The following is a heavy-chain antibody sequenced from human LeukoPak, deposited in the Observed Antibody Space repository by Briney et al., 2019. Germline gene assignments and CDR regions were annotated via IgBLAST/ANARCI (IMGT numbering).Heavy chain of an antibody. Sequence: ASVKVSCKASGYTFTSYGISWVRQAPGQGLEWMGWISAYNGNTNYAQKLQGRVTMTKDTSTSTAYMELRSLRSDDTAVYYCARESYCSSTSCYSDYYYYGMDVWGQGTTVTVSS. CDR2: ISAYNGNT. CDR1: GYTFTSYG. J-gene: IGHJ6*02. CDR3: ARESYCSSTSCYSDYYYYGMDV. D-gene: IGHD2-2*01. V-gene: IGHV1-18*01.